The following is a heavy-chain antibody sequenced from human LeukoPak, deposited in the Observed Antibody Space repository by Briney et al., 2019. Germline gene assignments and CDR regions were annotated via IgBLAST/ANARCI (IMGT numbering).Heavy chain of an antibody. CDR2: INWNGGST. D-gene: IGHD4-23*01. Sequence: GGSLRLSCAASGFTFDDYGMSWVRQAPGKGLEWVSGINWNGGSTGYADSVKGRCTISRDNAKNSLYLQMNSLRAEDTALYYCARTMVVTPGSYYYYMDVWGKGTTVTVSS. CDR1: GFTFDDYG. CDR3: ARTMVVTPGSYYYYMDV. V-gene: IGHV3-20*04. J-gene: IGHJ6*03.